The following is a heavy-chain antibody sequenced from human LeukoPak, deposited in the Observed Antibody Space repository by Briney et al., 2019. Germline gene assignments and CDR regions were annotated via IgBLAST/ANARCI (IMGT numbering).Heavy chain of an antibody. J-gene: IGHJ6*03. CDR1: GYTFTSYG. CDR3: ARSSGGTDDYYYYYMDV. V-gene: IGHV1-18*01. CDR2: ISAYNGNT. D-gene: IGHD3-16*01. Sequence: ASVKVSCKASGYTFTSYGISWVRQAPGQGLEWMGWISAYNGNTNYAQELQGRVTMTTDTSTSTAHMELRSLRSDDTAVYYCARSSGGTDDYYYYYMDVWGKGTTVTVSS.